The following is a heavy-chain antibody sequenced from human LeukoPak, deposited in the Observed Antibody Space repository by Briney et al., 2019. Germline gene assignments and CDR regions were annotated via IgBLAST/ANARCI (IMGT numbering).Heavy chain of an antibody. CDR1: GYPFTSYG. CDR2: ISGFNGNT. CDR3: ARTYYYENTGYTADY. J-gene: IGHJ4*02. D-gene: IGHD3-22*01. Sequence: ASVKVSCKASGYPFTSYGISWVRQAPGQGLEWMGWISGFNGNTKPAQKFQGRVTMTTDTSTSTAYMELRSLRSDDTAVYYCARTYYYENTGYTADYWGQGTLVTVSS. V-gene: IGHV1-18*01.